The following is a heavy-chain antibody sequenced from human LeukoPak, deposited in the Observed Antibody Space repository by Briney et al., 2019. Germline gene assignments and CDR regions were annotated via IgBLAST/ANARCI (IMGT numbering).Heavy chain of an antibody. CDR2: MNPNSGNT. Sequence: ASVKVSCKASGYTFTSYDINWVRQATGQGLEWMGWMNPNSGNTGYAQKFQGRVTMTRNTSISTAYMELSSLRSEDTAVYYCAREASVGWFGELLSQKYWFDPWGQGTLVTVSS. CDR3: AREASVGWFGELLSQKYWFDP. D-gene: IGHD3-10*01. CDR1: GYTFTSYD. J-gene: IGHJ5*02. V-gene: IGHV1-8*01.